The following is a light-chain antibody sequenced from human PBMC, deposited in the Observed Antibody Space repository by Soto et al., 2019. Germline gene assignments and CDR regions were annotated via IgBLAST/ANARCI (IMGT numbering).Light chain of an antibody. V-gene: IGKV1-39*01. CDR1: QGISTY. CDR3: QQSYSITWT. CDR2: AAS. J-gene: IGKJ1*01. Sequence: DIQMTKSPSSLSASVGDRVTITCRASQGISTYLNWYQQKPVKAPKLLIYAASSLQSGVPSRFSGSGSEADFTLTISSLQPEDFANYSCQQSYSITWTFGQGTKVDIK.